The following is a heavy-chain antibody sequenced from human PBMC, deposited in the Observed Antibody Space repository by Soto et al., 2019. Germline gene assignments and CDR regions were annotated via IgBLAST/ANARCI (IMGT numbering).Heavy chain of an antibody. CDR2: INWNGGST. CDR1: GFTFDDYG. V-gene: IGHV3-20*04. CDR3: ARDGRIAAAGTAFDI. D-gene: IGHD6-13*01. J-gene: IGHJ3*02. Sequence: GGSLRLSCAASGFTFDDYGMSWVRQAPGKGLEWVSGINWNGGSTGYADSVKGRFTISRDNAKNSLYLQMNSLRAEDTALYYCARDGRIAAAGTAFDIWGQGTMVTVSS.